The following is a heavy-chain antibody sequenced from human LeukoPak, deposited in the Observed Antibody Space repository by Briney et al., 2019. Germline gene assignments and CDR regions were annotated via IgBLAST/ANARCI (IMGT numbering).Heavy chain of an antibody. CDR1: GFTFSSYE. CDR3: ARVKTTVNTLDY. D-gene: IGHD4-17*01. Sequence: GGSLRLSCAASGFTFSSYEMNWVRQAPGKGLEWVSYISSSGTTIYYADSVKGRITISRDNAKNSLYLQMNSLRAEDTAVYYCARVKTTVNTLDYWGQGTLVTVSS. J-gene: IGHJ4*02. V-gene: IGHV3-48*03. CDR2: ISSSGTTI.